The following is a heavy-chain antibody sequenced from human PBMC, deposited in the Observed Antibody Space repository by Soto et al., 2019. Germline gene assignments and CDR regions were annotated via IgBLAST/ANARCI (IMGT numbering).Heavy chain of an antibody. V-gene: IGHV1-18*01. CDR1: GYTFTSYG. Sequence: QVQLVQSGAEVKKPGASVKVSCKASGYTFTSYGISWVRQAPGQGLEWMGWISAYNGNTNYAQKLQGRVTMTTDTSTSTAYRELRSLRSDDTAVYYCAREVPYYYGSGSYRDYFDYWGQGTLVTVSS. CDR2: ISAYNGNT. D-gene: IGHD3-10*01. J-gene: IGHJ4*02. CDR3: AREVPYYYGSGSYRDYFDY.